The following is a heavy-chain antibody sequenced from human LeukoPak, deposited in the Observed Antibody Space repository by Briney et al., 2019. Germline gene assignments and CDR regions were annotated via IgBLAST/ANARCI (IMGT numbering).Heavy chain of an antibody. J-gene: IGHJ4*02. CDR2: IWSDGSNK. CDR1: GFTFSSYG. Sequence: GGSLRLSCAASGFTFSSYGMHWVRQAPGKGLEWVAIIWSDGSNKYYADSVKGRFTISRDNSKDTLYLQMNSLRAEDTAVYYCARRYCSSTSCLLDYWGQGTLVTVSS. CDR3: ARRYCSSTSCLLDY. V-gene: IGHV3-33*01. D-gene: IGHD2-2*01.